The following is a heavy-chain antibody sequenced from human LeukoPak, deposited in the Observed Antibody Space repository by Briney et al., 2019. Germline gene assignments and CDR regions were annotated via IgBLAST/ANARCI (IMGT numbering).Heavy chain of an antibody. CDR1: GGSFSGYY. CDR3: ARIVRSSTSWHIYRGDYYYYMDV. J-gene: IGHJ6*03. V-gene: IGHV4-34*01. Sequence: SETLSLTCAVYGGSFSGYYWSWIRQPPGKGLEWIGEINHSGSTNYNPSLKSRVTISVDTSKNQFPLKLSSVTAADTAVYYCARIVRSSTSWHIYRGDYYYYMDVWGKGTTVTVSS. D-gene: IGHD2-2*01. CDR2: INHSGST.